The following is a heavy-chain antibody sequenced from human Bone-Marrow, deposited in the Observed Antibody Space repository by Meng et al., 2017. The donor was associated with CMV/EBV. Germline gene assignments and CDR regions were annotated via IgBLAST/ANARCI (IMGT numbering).Heavy chain of an antibody. D-gene: IGHD2-2*01. Sequence: GGSLRLSYAASGFTFSSYAMHWVRQAPGKGLEWVAVISYDGSNKYYADSVKGRFTISRDNSKNTLYLQMNSLRAEDTAVYYCARDLGDGDIVVVPAAGTGYYYYYGMDVWGQGTTVTVSS. V-gene: IGHV3-30-3*01. CDR3: ARDLGDGDIVVVPAAGTGYYYYYGMDV. J-gene: IGHJ6*02. CDR1: GFTFSSYA. CDR2: ISYDGSNK.